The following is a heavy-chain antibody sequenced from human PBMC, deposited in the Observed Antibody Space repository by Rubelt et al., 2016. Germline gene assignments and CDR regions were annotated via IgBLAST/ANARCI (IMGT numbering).Heavy chain of an antibody. V-gene: IGHV4-39*07. CDR1: GGSISSSSYY. CDR2: IYYSGST. J-gene: IGHJ5*02. CDR3: ARVPIQYQYNGFDP. D-gene: IGHD2-2*01. Sequence: QVQLQQWGAGLLKPSETLSLTCTVSGGSISSSSYYWGWLRQPPGKGLEWIGSIYYSGSTYYNPSLESRVTIAGDTAKHQLSLKLSAGTAADTAVYYCARVPIQYQYNGFDPWGQGTLVTVSS.